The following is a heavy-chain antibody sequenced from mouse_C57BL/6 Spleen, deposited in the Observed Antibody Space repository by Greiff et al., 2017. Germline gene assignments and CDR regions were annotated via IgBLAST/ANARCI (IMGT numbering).Heavy chain of an antibody. CDR1: GYAFSSSW. V-gene: IGHV1-82*01. CDR3: AGLKGY. CDR2: IYPGDGDT. J-gene: IGHJ2*01. Sequence: VQLQQSGPELVKPGASVKISCQASGYAFSSSWLHWVKQRPGKGLEWIGRIYPGDGDTNYNGKFKGKATLTADKSSSTAYMPLSSLTSEESAVSFCAGLKGYWGHGTTLTVSA.